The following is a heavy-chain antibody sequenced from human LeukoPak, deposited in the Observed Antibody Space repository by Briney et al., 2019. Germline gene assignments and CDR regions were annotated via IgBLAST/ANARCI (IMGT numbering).Heavy chain of an antibody. CDR3: ARTAAAGTDFDY. J-gene: IGHJ4*02. CDR1: GFTFSSYG. V-gene: IGHV3-33*01. D-gene: IGHD6-13*01. Sequence: PGGSLRLSCAASGFTFSSYGMHWVRQAPGKGLEWVAVIWYDGSNKYYADSVKGRFTIYRDNSKNTLYLQMNSLRAEDTAVYYCARTAAAGTDFDYWGQGTLVTVSS. CDR2: IWYDGSNK.